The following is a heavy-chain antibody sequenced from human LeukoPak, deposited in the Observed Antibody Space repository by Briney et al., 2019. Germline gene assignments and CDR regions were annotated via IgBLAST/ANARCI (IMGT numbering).Heavy chain of an antibody. CDR1: GFTFGGSA. V-gene: IGHV3-23*01. D-gene: IGHD5-24*01. J-gene: IGHJ3*01. CDR3: ARDIQLST. CDR2: ISFSGGNT. Sequence: GGSLRLSCAASGFTFGGSAMSWVRQAPGKGLEWVSLISFSGGNTYYADSVKGRFTISGDNSKDTLYLQMNSLRAEDTAIYYCARDIQLSTWGLGTMVTVSS.